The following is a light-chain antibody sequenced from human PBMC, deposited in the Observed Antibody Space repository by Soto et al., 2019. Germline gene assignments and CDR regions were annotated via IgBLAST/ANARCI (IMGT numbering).Light chain of an antibody. J-gene: IGLJ3*02. V-gene: IGLV1-40*01. CDR1: SSNIGAGYD. CDR2: GNS. CDR3: QYYDSSLSGSV. Sequence: QSVLTQPPSVSGAPGQRVTISCTGSSSNIGAGYDVHWYQQLPGTAHKLLIYGNSNRPSGVPDRFSGSKSGTSASLAITGLQAEDEADYYCQYYDSSLSGSVFGGGTRLTVL.